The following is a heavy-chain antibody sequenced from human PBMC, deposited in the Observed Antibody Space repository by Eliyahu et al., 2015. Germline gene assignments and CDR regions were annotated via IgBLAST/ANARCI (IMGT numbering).Heavy chain of an antibody. CDR2: ISYDGSHK. D-gene: IGHD1-26*01. Sequence: QVQLVESGGGVVRPGRSLXXXCAASGITFSSYGMHWVRQAPGKGLEWVAIISYDGSHKHYADSVKGRFTISRDNSKNTLYLEMNSLRAEDTSVYYCAVDSGSYFRDYWGQGTLVTVSA. CDR1: GITFSSYG. V-gene: IGHV3-30*03. J-gene: IGHJ4*02. CDR3: AVDSGSYFRDY.